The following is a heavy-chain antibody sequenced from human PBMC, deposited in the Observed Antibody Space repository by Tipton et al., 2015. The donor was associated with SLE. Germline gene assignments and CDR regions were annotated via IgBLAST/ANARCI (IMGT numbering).Heavy chain of an antibody. CDR1: GYSIDSGHF. Sequence: TLSLTCTVSGYSIDSGHFWGWIRQPPGRALEWLGSISHTGRSYYNTSLQSRITMSLDTSRTRVFLRLSSVTAADTAVYYCARLVSHLRIAAAGNFDYWGQGTLVTVSS. V-gene: IGHV4-38-2*02. J-gene: IGHJ4*02. CDR2: ISHTGRS. CDR3: ARLVSHLRIAAAGNFDY. D-gene: IGHD6-13*01.